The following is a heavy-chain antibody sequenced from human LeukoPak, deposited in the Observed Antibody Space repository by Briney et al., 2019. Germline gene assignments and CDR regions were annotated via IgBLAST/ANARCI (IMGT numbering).Heavy chain of an antibody. CDR1: GFSFSNYN. Sequence: VGSLRLSCAASGFSFSNYNMNWGGHDPGKGMEWVSSISSRSRYIYYADSEKGRFTISRDDANNSLYLQMNIQRAEDTAVYYCASPGGDGYHPDYWGQGTLVTVSS. V-gene: IGHV3-21*01. D-gene: IGHD5-24*01. J-gene: IGHJ4*02. CDR2: ISSRSRYI. CDR3: ASPGGDGYHPDY.